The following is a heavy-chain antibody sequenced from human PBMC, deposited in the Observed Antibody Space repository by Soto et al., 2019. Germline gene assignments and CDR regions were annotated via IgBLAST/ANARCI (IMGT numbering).Heavy chain of an antibody. J-gene: IGHJ6*03. CDR1: GYTFTSYG. CDR3: ARARSDCSSTSCYPHYYYMDV. V-gene: IGHV1-18*01. Sequence: ASVKVSCKASGYTFTSYGISWVRQAPGQGLEWMGWISAYNGNTNYAQKLQGRVTMTTDTSTSTAYMELRSLRSDDTAVYYCARARSDCSSTSCYPHYYYMDVWGKGTTVTVSS. CDR2: ISAYNGNT. D-gene: IGHD2-2*01.